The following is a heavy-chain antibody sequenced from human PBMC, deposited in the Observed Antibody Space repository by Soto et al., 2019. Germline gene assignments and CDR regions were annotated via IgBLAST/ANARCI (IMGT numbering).Heavy chain of an antibody. V-gene: IGHV5-10-1*01. J-gene: IGHJ5*02. CDR3: ARPDSFGVVIKT. D-gene: IGHD3-3*01. CDR1: GYSFTSYW. Sequence: GESLKISCKGSGYSFTSYWISSVRQMPGKGLEWMVRSDPSDSYTNYSPSFQGHVTISADKSISTAYLQWSSLKASDTAMYSCARPDSFGVVIKTWGQGTLVTVS. CDR2: SDPSDSYT.